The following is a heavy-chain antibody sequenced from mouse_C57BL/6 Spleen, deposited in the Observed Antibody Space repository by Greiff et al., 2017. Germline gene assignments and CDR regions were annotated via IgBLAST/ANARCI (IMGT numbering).Heavy chain of an antibody. J-gene: IGHJ1*03. CDR3: TTWGGDYGYFDV. D-gene: IGHD2-13*01. V-gene: IGHV14-4*01. CDR1: GFNIKDDY. Sequence: EVKLVESGAELVRPGASVKLSCTASGFNIKDDYMHWVKQRPEQGLEWIGWIDPENGDTEYASKFQGKATITADTSSNTAYLQLSSLTSEDTAVYYCTTWGGDYGYFDVWGTGTTVTVSS. CDR2: IDPENGDT.